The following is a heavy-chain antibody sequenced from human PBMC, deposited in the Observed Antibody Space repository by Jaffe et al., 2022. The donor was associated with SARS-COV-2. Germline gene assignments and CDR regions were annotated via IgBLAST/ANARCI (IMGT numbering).Heavy chain of an antibody. CDR2: ISWNSGSI. J-gene: IGHJ4*02. Sequence: EVQLVESGGGLVQPGRSLRLSCAASGFTFDDYAMHWVRQAPGKGLEWVSGISWNSGSIGYADSVKGRFTISRDNAKNSLYLQMNSLRAEDTALYYCAKGKGYYGPDDNLALGYWGQGTLVTVSS. V-gene: IGHV3-9*01. CDR3: AKGKGYYGPDDNLALGY. CDR1: GFTFDDYA. D-gene: IGHD3-10*01.